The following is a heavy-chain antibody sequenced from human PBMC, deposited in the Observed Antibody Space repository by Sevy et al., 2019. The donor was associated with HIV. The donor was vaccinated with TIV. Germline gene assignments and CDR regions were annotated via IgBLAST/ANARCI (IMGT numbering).Heavy chain of an antibody. D-gene: IGHD6-13*01. Sequence: SQTLSLTCTVSGGSISSGDYYWSWIRQHPGKGLEWIGYIYYSRSTYYNPSLKSRVTISVDTSKNQFSLKLSSVTAADTAVYYCARDRRQQLGLSYYYYYGLDVWGQGTTVTVSS. CDR3: ARDRRQQLGLSYYYYYGLDV. CDR2: IYYSRST. J-gene: IGHJ6*02. V-gene: IGHV4-31*03. CDR1: GGSISSGDYY.